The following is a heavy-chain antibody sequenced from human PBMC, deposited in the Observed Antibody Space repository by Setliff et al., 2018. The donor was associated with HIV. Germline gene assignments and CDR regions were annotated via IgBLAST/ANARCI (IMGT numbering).Heavy chain of an antibody. D-gene: IGHD1-20*01. CDR1: GYTFDTYG. CDR3: ARVPLSYNWNLHYFDY. CDR2: ISAYNGNT. J-gene: IGHJ4*02. V-gene: IGHV1-18*01. Sequence: GASVKVSCKASGYTFDTYGISWVRQAPGQGLEWMGWISAYNGNTNYAQKLQGRVTMTTDTSTSTAYMELRSLRSDDTAVYYCARVPLSYNWNLHYFDYWGQGTLVTVSS.